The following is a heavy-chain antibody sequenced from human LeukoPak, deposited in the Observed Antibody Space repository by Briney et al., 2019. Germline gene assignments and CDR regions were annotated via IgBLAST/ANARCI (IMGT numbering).Heavy chain of an antibody. D-gene: IGHD5-12*01. V-gene: IGHV3-9*01. J-gene: IGHJ4*02. CDR2: ISWNSGSI. CDR1: GITVSRNH. CDR3: AKDTTPLASYFDY. Sequence: GGSLRLSCAASGITVSRNHMSWVRQAPGKGLEWVSGISWNSGSIGYADSVKGRFTISRDNAKNSLYLQMNSLRAEDKALYYCAKDTTPLASYFDYWGQGTLVTVSS.